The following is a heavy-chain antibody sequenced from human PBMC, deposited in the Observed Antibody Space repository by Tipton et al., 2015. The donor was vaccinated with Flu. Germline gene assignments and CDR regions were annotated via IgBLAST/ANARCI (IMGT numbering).Heavy chain of an antibody. V-gene: IGHV3-23*01. CDR3: AKRVDYSSSPSYFDY. CDR2: ISPTGRDT. CDR1: GFTFSTYG. J-gene: IGHJ4*02. D-gene: IGHD6-6*01. Sequence: SLRLSCTASGFTFSTYGMSWVRQAPGKGLEWVSAISPTGRDTFYADPVKGRFTISRDNSGNTLSLQMNSLTAEDSAVYYCAKRVDYSSSPSYFDYWGQGTLVTVSS.